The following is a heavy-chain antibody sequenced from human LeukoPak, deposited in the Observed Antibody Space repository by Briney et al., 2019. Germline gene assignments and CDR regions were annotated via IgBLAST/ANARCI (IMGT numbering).Heavy chain of an antibody. CDR3: ASDFTGRDDY. CDR1: GFTFSSYW. D-gene: IGHD2-8*02. J-gene: IGHJ4*02. CDR2: MNTDGSRT. Sequence: GGSLRLSCAASGFTFSSYWMHWVRQAPGKGLVWVSRMNTDGSRTDYAHSVRGRFTISRDNAWNTLYLQMNSLGVEDTAVYFCASDFTGRDDYWGQGTLVTVSS. V-gene: IGHV3-74*01.